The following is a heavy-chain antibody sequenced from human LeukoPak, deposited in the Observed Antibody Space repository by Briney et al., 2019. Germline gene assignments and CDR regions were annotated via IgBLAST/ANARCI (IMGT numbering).Heavy chain of an antibody. CDR1: RGSISSYY. D-gene: IGHD4-17*01. V-gene: IGHV4-59*01. J-gene: IGHJ4*02. CDR2: VYYSGST. Sequence: PSETLSLTCSVSRGSISSYYWSWIRQPPGNGLEWIGHVYYSGSTNYNPSLKSRVTISIDTSKRQFSLTLSSVTAADTAVYYCARAYGDYGVGFDYWGQGTLVTVSS. CDR3: ARAYGDYGVGFDY.